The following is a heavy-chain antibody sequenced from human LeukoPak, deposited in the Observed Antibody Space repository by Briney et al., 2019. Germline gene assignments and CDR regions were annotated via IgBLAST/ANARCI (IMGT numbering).Heavy chain of an antibody. CDR1: GGSISSGGYY. CDR3: ARGFYGGNEALGYSYYGMDV. J-gene: IGHJ6*02. CDR2: IRYSGSA. Sequence: PSETLSLTCTVSGGSISSGGYYWSWIRQPPGKGLEWIGYIRYSGSANYNPSLKSRVTIAVDTSKIQFSLKLNSVTAADTAMYYCARGFYGGNEALGYSYYGMDVWGQGTTVTVSS. D-gene: IGHD4-23*01. V-gene: IGHV4-61*08.